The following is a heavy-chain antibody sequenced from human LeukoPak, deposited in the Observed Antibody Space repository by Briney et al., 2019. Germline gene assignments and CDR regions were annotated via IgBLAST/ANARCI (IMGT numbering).Heavy chain of an antibody. V-gene: IGHV4-30-4*08. CDR2: ISYSGST. CDR1: GRSISRGDYY. D-gene: IGHD2-2*03. CDR3: AREYSGYWAI. J-gene: IGHJ3*02. Sequence: VELHESGPVLVKPSQTLSLTCTVSGRSISRGDYYCSWIRQPPGNCLEWIGYISYSGSTYYNPSLKSRLTISPDTSKNQFSVTLSSVTAADTAVYYSAREYSGYWAIWGQGTMVTVSS.